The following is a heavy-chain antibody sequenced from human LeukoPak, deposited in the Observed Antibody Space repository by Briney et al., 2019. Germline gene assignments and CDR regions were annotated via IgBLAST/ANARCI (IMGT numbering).Heavy chain of an antibody. CDR1: GGSFSGYY. J-gene: IGHJ5*02. Sequence: PSETLSLTCAVYGGSFSGYYWSWIRQPPGKGLERIGEINHSGSTNYNPSLKSRVTISVDTSKNQFSLKLSSVTAADTAVYYCARRRATMVRGAWFDPWGQGTLVTVSS. CDR3: ARRRATMVRGAWFDP. V-gene: IGHV4-34*01. D-gene: IGHD3-10*01. CDR2: INHSGST.